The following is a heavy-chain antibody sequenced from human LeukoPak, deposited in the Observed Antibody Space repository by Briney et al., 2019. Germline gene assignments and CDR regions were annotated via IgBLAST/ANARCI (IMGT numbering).Heavy chain of an antibody. CDR3: ARDLIAAAGWADY. CDR2: ISSSASTI. J-gene: IGHJ4*02. CDR1: GFTFSSYE. Sequence: HPGGSLRLSCAASGFTFSSYEMNWVRQAPGKGLEWVSYISSSASTIYYADSLKGRFTISRDNAKNSLYLQMNSLRAEDTAVYYCARDLIAAAGWADYWGQGTLVTVSS. D-gene: IGHD6-13*01. V-gene: IGHV3-48*03.